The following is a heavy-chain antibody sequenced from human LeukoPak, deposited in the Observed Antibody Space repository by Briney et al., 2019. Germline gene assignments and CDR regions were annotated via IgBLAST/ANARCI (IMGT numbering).Heavy chain of an antibody. CDR1: GFTFSSYA. CDR3: ATVLDENSVNYGSGSYFLYYYYGMDV. J-gene: IGHJ6*02. D-gene: IGHD3-10*01. Sequence: EGSLRLSCAASGFTFSSYAMSWVRQAPGKGLEWVSAISGSGGSTYYADSVKGRFTISRDNSKNTLYLQMNSLRAEDTAVYYCATVLDENSVNYGSGSYFLYYYYGMDVWAKGPRSPSP. V-gene: IGHV3-23*01. CDR2: ISGSGGST.